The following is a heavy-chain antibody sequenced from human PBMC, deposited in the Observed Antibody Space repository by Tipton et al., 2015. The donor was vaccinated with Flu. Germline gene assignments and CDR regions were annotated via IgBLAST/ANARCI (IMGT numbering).Heavy chain of an antibody. CDR2: IFHGGST. Sequence: TLSLTCTVSGGSIISSSFYWGWIRQPPGKGLEWIGSIFHGGSTYYNPSLKSRVTISVDTSKNQFSLKLSSVTAADTAVYYCATYYYGSGTQSAFDYWGQGTLVTVSS. D-gene: IGHD3-10*01. J-gene: IGHJ4*02. CDR1: GGSIISSSFY. CDR3: ATYYYGSGTQSAFDY. V-gene: IGHV4-39*07.